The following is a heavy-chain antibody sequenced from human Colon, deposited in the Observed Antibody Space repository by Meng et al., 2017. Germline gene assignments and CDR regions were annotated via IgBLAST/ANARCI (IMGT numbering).Heavy chain of an antibody. J-gene: IGHJ4*02. V-gene: IGHV3-73*01. CDR3: ATAGNIGY. Sequence: GALKISCAASGFTFSGSTINWVRQATGKGLEWVGRIRNKANTYATTYAASIEGRFTISRDDSKSTAYLHMNSLNTEDAAVYYCATAGNIGYWGQGTLVTVSS. CDR1: GFTFSGST. D-gene: IGHD3-10*01. CDR2: IRNKANTYAT.